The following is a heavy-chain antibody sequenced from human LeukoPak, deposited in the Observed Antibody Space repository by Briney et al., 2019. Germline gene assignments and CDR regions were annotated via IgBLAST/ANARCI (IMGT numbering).Heavy chain of an antibody. J-gene: IGHJ5*02. D-gene: IGHD2-8*01. CDR1: GGSISSYY. Sequence: SETLSLTCTVSGGSISSYYWSWIRQPPGKGLEWIGYIYYSGSTNYNPSLKSRVTISVDTSKNQSSLKLSSVTAADTVVYYCARDDGVAVFDPWGQGTLVTVSS. CDR3: ARDDGVAVFDP. CDR2: IYYSGST. V-gene: IGHV4-59*01.